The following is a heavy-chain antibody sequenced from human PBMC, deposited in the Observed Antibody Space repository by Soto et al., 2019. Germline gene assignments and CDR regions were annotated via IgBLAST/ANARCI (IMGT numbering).Heavy chain of an antibody. Sequence: EVQLVESGGGLVQPGGSLRLSCAASGFTFSDHYMDWVRQAPGKGLEWVGRTRNKANSYTTEYAASVKGRFTISRDESKNSLYLQMNSLETEDTAVYYCASASLLFYFDCWGQGTLVTVSS. J-gene: IGHJ4*02. CDR2: TRNKANSYTT. CDR1: GFTFSDHY. V-gene: IGHV3-72*01. CDR3: ASASLLFYFDC.